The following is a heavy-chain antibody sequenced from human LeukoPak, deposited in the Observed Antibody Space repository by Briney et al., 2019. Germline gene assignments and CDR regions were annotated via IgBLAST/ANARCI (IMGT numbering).Heavy chain of an antibody. D-gene: IGHD6-19*01. Sequence: ASAKVSCKASGYPFTAYYMHWARQAPGQGLEWMGWINPATGETKYAQNFQDRVTMTTDTSITRVYMELRRLTSDDTAVYYCAKRGAGPSIAVFDYWGQGTLVTVSS. CDR3: AKRGAGPSIAVFDY. CDR2: INPATGET. V-gene: IGHV1-2*02. CDR1: GYPFTAYY. J-gene: IGHJ4*02.